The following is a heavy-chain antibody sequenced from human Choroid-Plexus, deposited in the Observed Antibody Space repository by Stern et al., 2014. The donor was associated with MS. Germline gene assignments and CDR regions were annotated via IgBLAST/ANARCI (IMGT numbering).Heavy chain of an antibody. V-gene: IGHV1-2*02. Sequence: QDQLVQSGAEVKKPGASVKVSCKTSGYIFTGYYIHWVRQAPGQGLEWMGWINHKTGGTKYALKFQGRVTMSRDTSLITAYVEPSSLTSDDTAVYYCSRDQRGITIFGVVTDYYYLGMDVWGQGTTVTVSS. CDR3: SRDQRGITIFGVVTDYYYLGMDV. CDR2: INHKTGGT. CDR1: GYIFTGYY. D-gene: IGHD3-3*01. J-gene: IGHJ6*02.